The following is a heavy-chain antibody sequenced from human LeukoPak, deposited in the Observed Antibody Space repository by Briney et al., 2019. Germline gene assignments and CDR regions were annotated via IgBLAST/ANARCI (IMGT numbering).Heavy chain of an antibody. CDR1: GGSFSGYY. CDR3: ASKKTLDY. V-gene: IGHV4-34*01. CDR2: INHSGST. J-gene: IGHJ4*02. Sequence: PETLSLTCAVYGGSFSGYYWSWIRQPPGKGLEWIGEINHSGSTNYNPSLKSRVTISVDTSKNQFSLKLSSVTAADTAVYYCASKKTLDYWGQGTLVTVSS.